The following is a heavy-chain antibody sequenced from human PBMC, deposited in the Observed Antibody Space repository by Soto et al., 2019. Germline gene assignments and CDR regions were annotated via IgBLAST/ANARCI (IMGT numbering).Heavy chain of an antibody. CDR2: ISTNNDAI. V-gene: IGHV3-48*01. Sequence: VQLVESGGGLVKPGGSLRLSCAASGFSISDCSMNWVRRAPGKGLEWISYISTNNDAIYYADSVKGRFTISRDNAKNSLYLQMNSLRAEDTALYYCASVLGSRRSGSYPSYWGQGTLVTVSS. D-gene: IGHD3-10*01. CDR1: GFSISDCS. J-gene: IGHJ4*02. CDR3: ASVLGSRRSGSYPSY.